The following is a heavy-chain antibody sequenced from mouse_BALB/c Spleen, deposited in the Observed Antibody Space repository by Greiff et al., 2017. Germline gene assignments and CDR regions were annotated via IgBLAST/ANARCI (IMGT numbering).Heavy chain of an antibody. D-gene: IGHD1-1*01. Sequence: QVQLQQSGAELMKPGASVKISCKATGYTFSSYWIEWVKQRPGHGLEWIGEILPGSGSTNYNEKFKGKATFTADTSSNTAYMQLSSLTSEDSAVYYCARRVYDYYAMDYWGQGTSVTVSS. CDR1: GYTFSSYW. CDR2: ILPGSGST. J-gene: IGHJ4*01. CDR3: ARRVYDYYAMDY. V-gene: IGHV1-9*01.